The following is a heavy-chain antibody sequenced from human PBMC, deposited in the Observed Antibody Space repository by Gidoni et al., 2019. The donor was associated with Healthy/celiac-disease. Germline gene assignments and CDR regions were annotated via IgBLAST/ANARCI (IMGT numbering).Heavy chain of an antibody. CDR1: GYSFTSYW. D-gene: IGHD3-10*01. CDR3: ASQSHPTMVRGVLDAFDI. CDR2: IYPGDSDT. J-gene: IGHJ3*02. Sequence: EVQLVQSGAEVKKPGESLKISCKGSGYSFTSYWIGWVRQMPGKGLEWMGIIYPGDSDTRYSPSFQGQVTISADKSISTAYLQWSSLKASDTAMYYCASQSHPTMVRGVLDAFDIWGQGTMVTVSS. V-gene: IGHV5-51*03.